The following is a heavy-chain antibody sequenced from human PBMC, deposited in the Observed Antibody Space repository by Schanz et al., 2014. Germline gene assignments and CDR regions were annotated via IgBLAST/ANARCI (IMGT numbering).Heavy chain of an antibody. J-gene: IGHJ3*02. CDR1: GFAFSSYG. CDR2: IGVDGTTT. CDR3: AKGRFGELSAFDI. V-gene: IGHV3-23*01. D-gene: IGHD3-10*01. Sequence: EVQLLESGGGLVEPGGSLRLSCLASGFAFSSYGMNWLRQAPGKGLEWVSVIGVDGTTTYYADSVKGRFTISRDNSKNTLYLQMNSLRPEDTAVYYCAKGRFGELSAFDIWGQGTRVTVSS.